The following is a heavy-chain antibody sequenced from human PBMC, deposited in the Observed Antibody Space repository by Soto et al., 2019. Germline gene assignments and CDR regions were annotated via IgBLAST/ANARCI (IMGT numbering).Heavy chain of an antibody. Sequence: ASVKVSCKASGYTFTSYGISWLRQAPGQGLEWMGWISAYNGNTNYAQKLQGRVTMTTDTSTSTAYMELRSLRSDDTAVYYCARDFWMGPGNYYGMDVWGQGTTVTVS. CDR1: GYTFTSYG. CDR2: ISAYNGNT. CDR3: ARDFWMGPGNYYGMDV. J-gene: IGHJ6*02. V-gene: IGHV1-18*01. D-gene: IGHD3-3*01.